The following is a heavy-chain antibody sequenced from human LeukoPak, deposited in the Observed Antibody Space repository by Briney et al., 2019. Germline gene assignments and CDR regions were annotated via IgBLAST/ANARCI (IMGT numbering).Heavy chain of an antibody. CDR1: GVTVSSNY. Sequence: GGSLRLSCAAFGVTVSSNYIRWVRQAPGKGLEWVTLIYWTGKTYYADSVKGRFTIMGDNSKNSVYLQMNSLRAEDTAVYYCARDRGFGELDVWGKGTTVIVSS. V-gene: IGHV3-53*01. CDR3: ARDRGFGELDV. D-gene: IGHD3-10*01. CDR2: IYWTGKT. J-gene: IGHJ6*04.